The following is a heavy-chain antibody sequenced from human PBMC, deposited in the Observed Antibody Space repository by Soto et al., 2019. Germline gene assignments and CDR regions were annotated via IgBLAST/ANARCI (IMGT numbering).Heavy chain of an antibody. D-gene: IGHD3-16*02. CDR3: ASDASGYPSYFPY. V-gene: IGHV3-48*03. Sequence: EVQLVESGGGLVQPGGSLRLSCAASGFTFSSYEMNWVRQAPGKGLEWVSYISSGGSTIYYAYSVRGRFTISRDNAKNSLYLQMNSLRAEDTAGYYCASDASGYPSYFPYLGQGTLVTVSS. CDR2: ISSGGSTI. CDR1: GFTFSSYE. J-gene: IGHJ4*02.